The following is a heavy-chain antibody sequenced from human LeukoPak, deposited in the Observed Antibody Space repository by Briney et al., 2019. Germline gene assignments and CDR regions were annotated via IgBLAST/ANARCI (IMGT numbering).Heavy chain of an antibody. CDR2: ISWNGGST. Sequence: GGSLRLSSAASGFTFAAYTMHWVRQRPGRGLEWVSLISWNGGSTSYTDSVKGRFTISRDNSKNSLYLQMDSLRTEDTAFYYCAKSDDWQHLGDSWGQGTLVTVSS. V-gene: IGHV3-43*01. D-gene: IGHD6-13*01. CDR3: AKSDDWQHLGDS. CDR1: GFTFAAYT. J-gene: IGHJ5*02.